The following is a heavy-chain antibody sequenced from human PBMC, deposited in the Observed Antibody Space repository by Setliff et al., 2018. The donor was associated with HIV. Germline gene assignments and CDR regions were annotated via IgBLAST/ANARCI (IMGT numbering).Heavy chain of an antibody. CDR1: GYTFTSYG. Sequence: ASVKVSCKASGYTFTSYGISWVRQAPGQGLEWMGWISAYNGNTNYAQKLQGRVTMTTDTSTGTAYMELRSLRSDDTAVYYCARGPPVLRFLVDNDYWGQGTLVTVSS. CDR2: ISAYNGNT. CDR3: ARGPPVLRFLVDNDY. V-gene: IGHV1-18*01. D-gene: IGHD3-3*01. J-gene: IGHJ4*02.